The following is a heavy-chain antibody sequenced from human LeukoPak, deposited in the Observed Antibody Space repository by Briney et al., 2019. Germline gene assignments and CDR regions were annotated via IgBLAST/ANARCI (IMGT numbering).Heavy chain of an antibody. D-gene: IGHD6-13*01. J-gene: IGHJ4*02. CDR1: GYTFTGYY. Sequence: GASVKVSCKASGYTFTGYYMHWVRQAPGQGLEWMGWINPNSGGTNYAQKFQGRVTMTRDTSIYTAYMELSRLRSDDTAVYYCVRDLFFAAAEREGDDYWGQGTLVTVSS. CDR2: INPNSGGT. V-gene: IGHV1-2*02. CDR3: VRDLFFAAAEREGDDY.